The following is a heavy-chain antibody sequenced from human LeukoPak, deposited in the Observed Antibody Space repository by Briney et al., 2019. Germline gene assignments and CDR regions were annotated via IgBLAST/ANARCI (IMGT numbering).Heavy chain of an antibody. Sequence: ASVKVSCKASGYTLTTYYIHWVRQAPGQGLEWTGVVNPGGGSTGYAQNFHGRVTMTRDTSTSTVYMDLSSLRSEDTAVYYCARVRSSDDGLDIWGQGTMVTVSS. CDR2: VNPGGGST. J-gene: IGHJ3*02. CDR3: ARVRSSDDGLDI. CDR1: GYTLTTYY. V-gene: IGHV1-46*01.